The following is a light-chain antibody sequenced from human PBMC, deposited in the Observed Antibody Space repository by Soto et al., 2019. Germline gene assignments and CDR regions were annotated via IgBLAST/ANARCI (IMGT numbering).Light chain of an antibody. CDR1: QSVRTN. Sequence: EIVLTQSPDTLSVSPGETVTLSCRARQSVRTNLAWYQHKPGQSPRLLIYDASNRATGIPARFSGSGSGTDFTLTISSLEPEDFAVYYCQQRSNWPITFGQGTRLEIK. J-gene: IGKJ5*01. V-gene: IGKV3-11*01. CDR3: QQRSNWPIT. CDR2: DAS.